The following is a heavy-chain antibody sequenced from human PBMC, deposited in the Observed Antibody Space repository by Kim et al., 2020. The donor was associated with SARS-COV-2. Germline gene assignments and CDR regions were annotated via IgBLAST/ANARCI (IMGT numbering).Heavy chain of an antibody. Sequence: GGSLRLSCAASGFTFSDSPMHWVRQASGKGLEWVGRIRSKVNNYGTAYAASVEGRFTISRDDSKNTAYLQMDSLKTDDSAVYYCARHLPPLDVWGQGTTVTVSS. CDR2: IRSKVNNYGT. CDR3: ARHLPPLDV. V-gene: IGHV3-73*01. J-gene: IGHJ6*02. CDR1: GFTFSDSP.